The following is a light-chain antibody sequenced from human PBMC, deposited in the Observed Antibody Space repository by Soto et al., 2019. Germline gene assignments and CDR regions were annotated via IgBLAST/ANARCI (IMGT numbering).Light chain of an antibody. V-gene: IGKV1-6*01. CDR1: QGIRND. J-gene: IGKJ5*01. CDR2: AAS. CDR3: IQDYNYPIT. Sequence: AIQMTQSPSSLSASLRERVNMTCRSSQGIRNDLGWYQQKPGKAPKLLIYAASSLQSGVPSRFSGSGSGTDFTLTISSLQTEDFATYYCIQDYNYPITFGKGTRLEIK.